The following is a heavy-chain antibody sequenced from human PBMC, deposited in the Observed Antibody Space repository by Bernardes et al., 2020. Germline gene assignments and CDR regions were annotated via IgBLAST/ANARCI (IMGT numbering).Heavy chain of an antibody. CDR3: ARDSRTRPGEQWLVPFDY. D-gene: IGHD6-19*01. CDR2: ISAYNGNT. Sequence: ASVKVSCKASGYTFTSYGISWVRQAPGQGLEWMGWISAYNGNTNYAQKLQGRVTMTTDTSTSTAYMELRSLRSDDTAVYYCARDSRTRPGEQWLVPFDYWGQGTLVTVSS. CDR1: GYTFTSYG. J-gene: IGHJ4*02. V-gene: IGHV1-18*01.